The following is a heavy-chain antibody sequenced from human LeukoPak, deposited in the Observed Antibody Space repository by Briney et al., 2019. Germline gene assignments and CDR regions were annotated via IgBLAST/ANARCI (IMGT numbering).Heavy chain of an antibody. Sequence: GGSLRLSCAASGFTFSSYAMTWVRQAPGKGLEWVSAIASGGGTTYYADSVKGRFTISRDNSKNTLYLQMNSLRAEDTAVYYCAKENGYSSSCFDYWGQGTLVTVSS. CDR3: AKENGYSSSCFDY. CDR1: GFTFSSYA. J-gene: IGHJ4*02. D-gene: IGHD6-13*01. CDR2: IASGGGTT. V-gene: IGHV3-23*01.